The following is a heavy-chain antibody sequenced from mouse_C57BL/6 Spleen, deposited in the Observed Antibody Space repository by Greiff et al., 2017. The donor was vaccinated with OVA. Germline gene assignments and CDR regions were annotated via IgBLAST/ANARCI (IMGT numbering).Heavy chain of an antibody. CDR2: IRNKANGYTT. CDR3: ARSSFITNYFDY. J-gene: IGHJ2*01. D-gene: IGHD1-2*01. Sequence: EVMLVESGGGLVQPGGSLSLSCAASGFTFTDYYMSWVRQPPGKALEWLGFIRNKANGYTTEYSASVKGRFTISRDNSQSILYLQMNALRAEDSATYYCARSSFITNYFDYWGQGTTLTVSS. CDR1: GFTFTDYY. V-gene: IGHV7-3*01.